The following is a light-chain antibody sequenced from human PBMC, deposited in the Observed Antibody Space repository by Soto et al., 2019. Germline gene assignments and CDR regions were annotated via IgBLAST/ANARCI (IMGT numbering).Light chain of an antibody. CDR1: KNDIGVYDF. J-gene: IGLJ2*01. CDR2: EVS. CDR3: SSYTSSSTVV. Sequence: QSALTQPPSASGSPGQSVTISCTGTKNDIGVYDFVSWYQHHPGKAPRLIIYEVSNRPSGVSNRFSGSKSGNTASLTISGLHTEDEADYYCSSYTSSSTVVFGGGTKVTVL. V-gene: IGLV2-14*01.